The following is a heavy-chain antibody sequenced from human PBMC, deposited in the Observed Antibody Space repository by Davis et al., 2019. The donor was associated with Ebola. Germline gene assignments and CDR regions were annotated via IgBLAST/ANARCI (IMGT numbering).Heavy chain of an antibody. CDR1: GLTFTSYW. Sequence: PGGSLRLSCAASGLTFTSYWMHWVRQAPGMGLVWVSRINGDGSTTNYVDSVKGRFTISRDSAKNTLYLQMNSLRAEDTAVYYCARAIDGTRNGMDVWGQGTMVTVSS. CDR3: ARAIDGTRNGMDV. D-gene: IGHD1-7*01. CDR2: INGDGSTT. J-gene: IGHJ6*02. V-gene: IGHV3-74*01.